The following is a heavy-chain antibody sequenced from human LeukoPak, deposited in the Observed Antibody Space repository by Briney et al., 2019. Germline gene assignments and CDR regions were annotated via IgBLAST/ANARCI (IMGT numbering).Heavy chain of an antibody. CDR1: GGSISSYY. CDR3: ARELGLRYFDWLFDY. V-gene: IGHV4-4*07. Sequence: SETLSLTCTVSGGSISSYYWSWIRQPAGKGLEWIGRIYTSGSTNYNPSLKSRVTISVDTSKNQFSLKLSSVTAANTAVYYCARELGLRYFDWLFDYWGQGTLVTVSS. D-gene: IGHD3-9*01. CDR2: IYTSGST. J-gene: IGHJ4*02.